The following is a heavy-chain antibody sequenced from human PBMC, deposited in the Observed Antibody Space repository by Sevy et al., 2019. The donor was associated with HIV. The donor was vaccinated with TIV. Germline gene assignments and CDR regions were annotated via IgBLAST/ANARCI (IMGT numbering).Heavy chain of an antibody. J-gene: IGHJ4*02. CDR2: ISYDGSNK. V-gene: IGHV3-30*04. Sequence: GGSLRLSCAASGFTFSSYAMHWVRQAPGKGLEWVAVISYDGSNKYYADSVKDRFTISRDNSKNTLYLQMNSLRAEDTAVYYCARTSKAAAGTGDFDYWGQGTLVTVSS. D-gene: IGHD6-13*01. CDR1: GFTFSSYA. CDR3: ARTSKAAAGTGDFDY.